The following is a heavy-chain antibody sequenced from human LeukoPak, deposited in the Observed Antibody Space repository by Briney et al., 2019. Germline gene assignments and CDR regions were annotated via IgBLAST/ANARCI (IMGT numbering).Heavy chain of an antibody. J-gene: IGHJ4*02. CDR1: GFTLSSYS. V-gene: IGHV3-21*01. Sequence: GRSLRLSCAGSGFTLSSYSMNWVSQAPREGLEWVSSIGSGGSPIYYADSVQGRFTISRDNAKNSLYLQMNSLRAEDTAIYYCARQLDYYDKRDYWGQGTLVTVAS. CDR3: ARQLDYYDKRDY. CDR2: IGSGGSPI. D-gene: IGHD3-22*01.